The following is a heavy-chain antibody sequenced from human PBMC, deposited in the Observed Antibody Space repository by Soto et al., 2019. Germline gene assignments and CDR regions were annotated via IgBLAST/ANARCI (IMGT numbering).Heavy chain of an antibody. CDR3: ARGEKIAVPGKLSVFDI. V-gene: IGHV1-46*01. CDR1: GDTYTSYY. CDR2: FNPSGGGT. Sequence: GASVKVSCKASGDTYTSYYIHWVRQAPGQGLGWMGTFNPSGGGTFYAQKFQGRVTMTGDTSTSTVYMELSSLRSEDTAVYYCARGEKIAVPGKLSVFDIWGQGTMVTVSS. D-gene: IGHD6-19*01. J-gene: IGHJ3*02.